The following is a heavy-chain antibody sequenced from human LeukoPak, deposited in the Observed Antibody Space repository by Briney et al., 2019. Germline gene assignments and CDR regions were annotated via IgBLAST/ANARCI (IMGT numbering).Heavy chain of an antibody. Sequence: TGGSLRLSCAASGFTFSSYSMNWVRQAPGKGLEWVSSISSSSSYIYYADSVKGRFTISRDNAKNSLYLQMNSLRAEDTAIYYCAKDRYFASGPIDYWGQGTLVTVSS. V-gene: IGHV3-21*04. J-gene: IGHJ4*02. CDR3: AKDRYFASGPIDY. CDR2: ISSSSSYI. D-gene: IGHD3-10*01. CDR1: GFTFSSYS.